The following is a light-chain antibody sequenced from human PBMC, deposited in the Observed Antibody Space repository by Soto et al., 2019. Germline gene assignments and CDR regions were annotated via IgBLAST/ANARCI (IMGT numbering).Light chain of an antibody. CDR3: QQGYSNPWT. CDR1: QSVNTY. Sequence: DIQMTQSPSSLSASVGDRVTITCRASQSVNTYLHWYQQKAGQAPKLLIYAASNLQSGVPSRFSGRGSGTDFTLTVESLQPEDFATYYCQQGYSNPWTFGQGTMVDIK. V-gene: IGKV1-39*01. J-gene: IGKJ1*01. CDR2: AAS.